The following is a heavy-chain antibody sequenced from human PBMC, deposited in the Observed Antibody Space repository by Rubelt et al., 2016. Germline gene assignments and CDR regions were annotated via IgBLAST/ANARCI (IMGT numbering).Heavy chain of an antibody. CDR3: AREMFDP. Sequence: QVQLQESGPGLVKPSETLSLTCTVSGGSISSDYWSWIRQPPGKGLEWIGYIYYSGSTYYNPSLKSRVTISVDTSKNQFSLKLSSVTAADTAVYYCAREMFDPWGQGTLVTVSS. J-gene: IGHJ5*02. CDR1: GGSISSDY. V-gene: IGHV4-59*12. CDR2: IYYSGST.